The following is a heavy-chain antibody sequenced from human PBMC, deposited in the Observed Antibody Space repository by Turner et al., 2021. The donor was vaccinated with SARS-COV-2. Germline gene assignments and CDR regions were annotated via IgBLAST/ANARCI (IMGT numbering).Heavy chain of an antibody. V-gene: IGHV4-59*01. D-gene: IGHD5-12*01. J-gene: IGHJ4*02. CDR1: GGSISSYY. CDR2: IYYSGST. Sequence: GGSISSYYWSWIRQPPGKGLEWFGYIYYSGSTNYNPSLKSRVTISIDTSKNQFSLKLSSVTAADTAVYYCARTDGYNYDYWGQGTLVTVSS. CDR3: ARTDGYNYDY.